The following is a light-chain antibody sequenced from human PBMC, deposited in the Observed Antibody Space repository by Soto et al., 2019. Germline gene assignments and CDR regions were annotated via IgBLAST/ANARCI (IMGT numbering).Light chain of an antibody. CDR1: SSNIGAGYD. CDR2: RHH. V-gene: IGLV1-40*01. CDR3: QSYASSLSGLVV. J-gene: IGLJ2*01. Sequence: HSVLPQPPSVSGAPGQRVTISCTGSSSNIGAGYDVHWYQQLPGTAPKLLIYRHHNRPSGVPDRFSGSKSGTSASLAITGLQAEDEAYYYCQSYASSLSGLVVFGGGTKLTVL.